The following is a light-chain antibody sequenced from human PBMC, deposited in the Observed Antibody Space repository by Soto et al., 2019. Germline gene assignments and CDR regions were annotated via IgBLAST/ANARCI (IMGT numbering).Light chain of an antibody. CDR2: GAS. CDR3: QQYCSSPAWT. Sequence: EIVLTQSPGTLSLSPGERATLSCRASQSVSSSYLAWYQQKPGQPPRLLIYGASSRATGIPDRFSGSGSWTDFTLTISRLEPEDFAVYYCQQYCSSPAWTFGQGTKVEIK. CDR1: QSVSSSY. J-gene: IGKJ1*01. V-gene: IGKV3-20*01.